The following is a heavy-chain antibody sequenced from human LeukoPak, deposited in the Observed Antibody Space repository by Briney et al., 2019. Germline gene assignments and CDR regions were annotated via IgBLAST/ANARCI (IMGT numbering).Heavy chain of an antibody. D-gene: IGHD3-3*01. Sequence: SQTLSLTCTVSGGSISSGGYYWSWIRQHPGKGLEWIGYIYYSGSTYYNPSLKSRVTISVDTSKNQFSLKLSSVTAADTAVYYCARDQAFWSGYCEWRYGMDVWGQGTTVTVSS. J-gene: IGHJ6*02. CDR1: GGSISSGGYY. CDR2: IYYSGST. CDR3: ARDQAFWSGYCEWRYGMDV. V-gene: IGHV4-31*03.